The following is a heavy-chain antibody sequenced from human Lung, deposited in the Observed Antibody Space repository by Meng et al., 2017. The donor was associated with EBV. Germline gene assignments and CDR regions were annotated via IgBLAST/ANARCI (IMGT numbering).Heavy chain of an antibody. CDR2: TYYRSKWYN. CDR1: GDSVSSNSAA. CDR3: ARDGGSYYRELIS. Sequence: QVQLQQSGPVLVKPSQTLSLTCAISGDSVSSNSAAWNWSRQSPSRGLEWLGRTYYRSKWYNDYAVSVKSRISINSDTSKNQFSLQLNSVTPEDTAVYYCARDGGSYYRELISWGQGTLVTVSS. J-gene: IGHJ4*02. D-gene: IGHD1-26*01. V-gene: IGHV6-1*01.